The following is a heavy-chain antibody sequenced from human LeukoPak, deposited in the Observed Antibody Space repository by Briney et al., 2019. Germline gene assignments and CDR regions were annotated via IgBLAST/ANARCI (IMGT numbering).Heavy chain of an antibody. D-gene: IGHD6-19*01. V-gene: IGHV1-8*01. Sequence: GASVKVSCKASGYTFTSYDINWVRQATGQGLEWMGWMNPNSGNTGYAQKFQGRVTMTRNTSISTAYMELSSLRSEDTAVYYCARNRIAVAGTRWFDPWGQGTLDTVSS. CDR3: ARNRIAVAGTRWFDP. CDR1: GYTFTSYD. J-gene: IGHJ5*02. CDR2: MNPNSGNT.